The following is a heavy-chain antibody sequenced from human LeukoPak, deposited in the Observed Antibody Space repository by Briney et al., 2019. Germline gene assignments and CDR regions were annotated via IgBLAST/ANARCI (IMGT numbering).Heavy chain of an antibody. Sequence: GASVKVSCKSSGYTFTGHYMHWVRQAPGQGLEWMGWINPNSGDTNYAQKFQGRVTMTSDTSISTAYLEMSRLRSDDTAVYYCARVKFYSTSWYNVFDLWGQGTLVTVSS. V-gene: IGHV1-2*02. CDR2: INPNSGDT. J-gene: IGHJ4*02. CDR3: ARVKFYSTSWYNVFDL. D-gene: IGHD6-13*01. CDR1: GYTFTGHY.